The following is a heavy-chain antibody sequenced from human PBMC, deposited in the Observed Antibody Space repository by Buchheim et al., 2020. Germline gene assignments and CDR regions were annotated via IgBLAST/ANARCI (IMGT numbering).Heavy chain of an antibody. CDR2: ISYDGSNK. D-gene: IGHD3-22*01. Sequence: QVQLVESGGGVVQPGRSLRLSCAASGFTFSSYGMHWVRQAPGKGLEWVAVISYDGSNKYYADSVKGRFTLSRDNSKKTLYLQMNSLRAEDTAVYYCAKDLRSYDSSGYYYLWYYYGMDVWGQGTT. J-gene: IGHJ6*02. CDR3: AKDLRSYDSSGYYYLWYYYGMDV. CDR1: GFTFSSYG. V-gene: IGHV3-30*18.